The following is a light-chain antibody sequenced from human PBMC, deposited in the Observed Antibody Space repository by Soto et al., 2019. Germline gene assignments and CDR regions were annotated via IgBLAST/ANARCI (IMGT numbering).Light chain of an antibody. J-gene: IGKJ1*01. CDR3: QQYNSFPWT. CDR2: KAS. CDR1: SISSW. V-gene: IGKV1-5*03. Sequence: SISSWLAWYQQKPGKAPKLLIYKASSLESGVPSRFSGSGSGTEFTLTISSLQPDDFATYYCQQYNSFPWTFGQGTKVDIK.